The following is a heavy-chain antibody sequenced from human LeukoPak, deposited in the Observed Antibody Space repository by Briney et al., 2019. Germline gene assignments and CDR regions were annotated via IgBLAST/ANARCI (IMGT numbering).Heavy chain of an antibody. Sequence: ASVKVSCKASGGTFSSYAISWVRQAPGQGLEWMGRIIPIFGTANYAQKFQGRVTITADKSTSTAYMELSSLRSEDTAVYYCARVSGSYFGSNFDYWGQGTLVTASS. V-gene: IGHV1-69*06. CDR3: ARVSGSYFGSNFDY. J-gene: IGHJ4*02. CDR1: GGTFSSYA. D-gene: IGHD1-26*01. CDR2: IIPIFGTA.